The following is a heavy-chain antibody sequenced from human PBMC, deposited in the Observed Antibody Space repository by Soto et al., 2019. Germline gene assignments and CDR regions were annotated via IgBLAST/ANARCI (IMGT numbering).Heavy chain of an antibody. Sequence: ASVKVSCKASGYTFTSYGITWVRQAPGQGLEWMGWSSSYNGNTNYAQKLQGRVTMTTYTSTSTAYMELRSLRSDDTAMYYCAKTVADYYGSGSRVPNYYYYGMDVWGQGTTVTVSS. V-gene: IGHV1-18*01. CDR3: AKTVADYYGSGSRVPNYYYYGMDV. CDR2: SSSYNGNT. J-gene: IGHJ6*02. CDR1: GYTFTSYG. D-gene: IGHD3-10*01.